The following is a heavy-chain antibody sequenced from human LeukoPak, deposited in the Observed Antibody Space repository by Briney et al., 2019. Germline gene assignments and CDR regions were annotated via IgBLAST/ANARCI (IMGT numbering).Heavy chain of an antibody. CDR1: GGSFSGYY. D-gene: IGHD3-22*01. CDR2: INHSGST. J-gene: IGHJ5*02. V-gene: IGHV4-34*01. CDR3: ARGGSPPPVYDSSGYFRA. Sequence: SETLSLTCAVYGGSFSGYYWSWIRQPPGKGLEWIGEINHSGSTNYNPSLKSRVTISVDTSKNQFSLKLSSVTAADTAVYYCARGGSPPPVYDSSGYFRAWGQGTLITVSS.